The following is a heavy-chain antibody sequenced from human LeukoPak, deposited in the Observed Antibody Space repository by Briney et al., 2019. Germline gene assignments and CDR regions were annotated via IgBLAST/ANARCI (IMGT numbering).Heavy chain of an antibody. V-gene: IGHV4-59*08. Sequence: PLETLSLTCTVSGGSISSYYWSWIRQPPGKGLEWIGYIYYSGSTNYNPSLKSRVTISVDTSKNQFSLKLSSVTAADTAVYYCARSAARGYYDSSGYYRGAFDIWGQGTMVTVSS. D-gene: IGHD3-22*01. CDR1: GGSISSYY. CDR3: ARSAARGYYDSSGYYRGAFDI. CDR2: IYYSGST. J-gene: IGHJ3*02.